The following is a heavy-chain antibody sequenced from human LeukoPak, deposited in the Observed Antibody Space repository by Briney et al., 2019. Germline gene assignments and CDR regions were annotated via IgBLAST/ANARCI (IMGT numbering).Heavy chain of an antibody. CDR3: ARDYGSGSYYYYYYMDV. CDR1: GYSISSGSY. Sequence: SETLSLTCTVSGYSISSGSYWDWIRQPPGKGLESIGFIYSTGSTSYNPSLKSRVTMSVDTSKNQFSLKLSSVTAADTAVYYCARDYGSGSYYYYYYMDVWGKGTTVTISS. CDR2: IYSTGST. J-gene: IGHJ6*03. V-gene: IGHV4-38-2*02. D-gene: IGHD3-10*01.